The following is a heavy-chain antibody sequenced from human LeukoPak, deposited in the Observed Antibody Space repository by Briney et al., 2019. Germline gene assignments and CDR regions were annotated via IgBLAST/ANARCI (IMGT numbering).Heavy chain of an antibody. D-gene: IGHD2-21*01. CDR1: GGSIISSSFY. V-gene: IGHV4-39*07. Sequence: SETLSLTCSVSGGSIISSSFYWGWIRQPPEMGLVWIGSIYYSGGTYYSPSLKSRVTMSVDTSKNQFSLKLSSVTAADTAVYYCARRPLSIDYFDYWGQGTLVTVSS. J-gene: IGHJ4*02. CDR2: IYYSGGT. CDR3: ARRPLSIDYFDY.